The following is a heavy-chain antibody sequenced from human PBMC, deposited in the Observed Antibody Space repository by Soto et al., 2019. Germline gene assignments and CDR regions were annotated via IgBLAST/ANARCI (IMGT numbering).Heavy chain of an antibody. CDR2: IYYSGST. V-gene: IGHV4-39*01. J-gene: IGHJ4*02. CDR1: GGSISSSSYY. Sequence: SETLSLTCTVSGGSISSSSYYWGWIRQPPGKGLEWIGSIYYSGSTYYNPSLKSRVTISVDTSKNQFSLKLSSVTAADTAVYYCARHPTGDWSGYSWGIDYWGQGTLVTVSS. CDR3: ARHPTGDWSGYSWGIDY. D-gene: IGHD3-3*01.